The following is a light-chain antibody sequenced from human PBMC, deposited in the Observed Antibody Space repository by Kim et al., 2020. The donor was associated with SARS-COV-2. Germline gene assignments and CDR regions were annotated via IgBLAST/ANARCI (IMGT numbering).Light chain of an antibody. Sequence: ELTQPPSASGTPGQRVTISCSGSSSNIGRNTVNWYQQFPGTAPKLLMYSNNQRPSGVPDRFSGSKSGTSASLAISGLQSEDEADYYCAAWDDSLNGWVFGGGTQLTVL. CDR2: SNN. CDR1: SSNIGRNT. V-gene: IGLV1-44*01. J-gene: IGLJ3*02. CDR3: AAWDDSLNGWV.